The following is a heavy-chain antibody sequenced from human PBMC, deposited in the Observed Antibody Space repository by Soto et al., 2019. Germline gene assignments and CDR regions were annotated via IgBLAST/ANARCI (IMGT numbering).Heavy chain of an antibody. CDR2: ISFDGSNK. J-gene: IGHJ6*02. D-gene: IGHD5-18*01. Sequence: QVQLVESGGGVVQPGRSLRLSCAASGFTFSSHAMHWVRQAPGKGLEWVAVISFDGSNKYYADSVKGRFTISRDNSKNTLYLQMNSLRAEDTAVYYCARDWDTATVYGFYSYYGMDVWGQGTTVTVSS. CDR3: ARDWDTATVYGFYSYYGMDV. V-gene: IGHV3-30-3*01. CDR1: GFTFSSHA.